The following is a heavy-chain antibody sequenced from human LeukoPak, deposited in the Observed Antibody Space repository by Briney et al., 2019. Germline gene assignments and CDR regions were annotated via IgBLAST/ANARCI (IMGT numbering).Heavy chain of an antibody. CDR1: GFTFSSYG. CDR3: ATPLRYFDWTHFDY. CDR2: ISGSGGST. D-gene: IGHD3-9*01. Sequence: GGSLRLSCAASGFTFSSYGMSWVRQAPGKGLEWVSAISGSGGSTYYADSVKGRFTISRDNSKNTLYLQMNSLRAEDTAVYYCATPLRYFDWTHFDYWGQGTLVTVSS. V-gene: IGHV3-23*01. J-gene: IGHJ4*02.